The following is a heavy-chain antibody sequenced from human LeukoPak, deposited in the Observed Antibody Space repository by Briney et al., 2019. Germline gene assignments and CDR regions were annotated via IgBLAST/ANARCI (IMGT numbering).Heavy chain of an antibody. Sequence: SETLSLTCTVSGYSISSGYYWGWIRQPPGKGLEWIGSIFYSGNTYDNPPLKSRVTISVDTSKNQFSLKLNSVTAADTAVYYCARHRSKWLQSSFDYWGQGTLVTVSS. CDR3: ARHRSKWLQSSFDY. CDR1: GYSISSGYY. J-gene: IGHJ4*02. D-gene: IGHD5-24*01. V-gene: IGHV4-38-2*02. CDR2: IFYSGNT.